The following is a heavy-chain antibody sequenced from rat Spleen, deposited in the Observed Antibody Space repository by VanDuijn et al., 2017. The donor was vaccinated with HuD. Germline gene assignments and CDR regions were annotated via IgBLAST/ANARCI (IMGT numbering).Heavy chain of an antibody. CDR2: ISYDGSTT. V-gene: IGHV5-29*01. D-gene: IGHD1-1*01. CDR3: TTVLQGHGFAY. J-gene: IGHJ3*01. Sequence: EVQLVESGGGLVQPGRSLKLSCAASGFTFSDYGMAWVRQAPPKGLEWVTTISYDGSTTYYRDSVKGRFTLSRDNAETTLYLQIDSLRSEDTATYYCTTVLQGHGFAYWGQGTLVTVSS. CDR1: GFTFSDYG.